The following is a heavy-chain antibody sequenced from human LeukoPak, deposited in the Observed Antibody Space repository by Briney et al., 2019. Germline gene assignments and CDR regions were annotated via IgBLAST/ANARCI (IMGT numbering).Heavy chain of an antibody. CDR3: ARTVVVTATADYFDP. CDR2: LYSDGSA. CDR1: GLTVSSNY. Sequence: GGSLRLSCAASGLTVSSNYMSWVRQAPGKGLEWVSVLYSDGSAYYADSVKGRFSISRDNSQNTLYLQMNGLRAEDTAVYYCARTVVVTATADYFDPWGQGTLVTVPS. V-gene: IGHV3-53*01. D-gene: IGHD2-15*01. J-gene: IGHJ4*02.